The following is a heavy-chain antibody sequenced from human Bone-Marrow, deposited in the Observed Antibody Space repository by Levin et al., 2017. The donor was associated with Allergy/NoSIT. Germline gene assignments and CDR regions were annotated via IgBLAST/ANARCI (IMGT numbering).Heavy chain of an antibody. V-gene: IGHV1-2*06. J-gene: IGHJ5*02. D-gene: IGHD5-12*01. Sequence: ASVKVSCKASGYTFTGYYMHWVRQAPGQGLEWMGRINPNSGGTNYAQKFQGRVTMTRDTSISTAYMELSRLRSDDTAVYYCARGSTWLPKNWFDPWGQGTLVTVSS. CDR2: INPNSGGT. CDR1: GYTFTGYY. CDR3: ARGSTWLPKNWFDP.